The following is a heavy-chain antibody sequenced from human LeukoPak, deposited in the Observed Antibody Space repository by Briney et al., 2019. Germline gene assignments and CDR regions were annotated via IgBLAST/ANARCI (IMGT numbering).Heavy chain of an antibody. V-gene: IGHV3-21*04. D-gene: IGHD5-12*01. CDR3: AKDRYSGYDSTSFDY. J-gene: IGHJ4*02. CDR1: GFTFSSYS. CDR2: ITSSSRYI. Sequence: GGSLRLSCAASGFTFSSYSMNWVRQAPGKGLEWVSSITSSSRYIYYADSVKGRFTISRDNAKNSLYLQINSLRVEDTAVYYCAKDRYSGYDSTSFDYWGQGTLVTVSS.